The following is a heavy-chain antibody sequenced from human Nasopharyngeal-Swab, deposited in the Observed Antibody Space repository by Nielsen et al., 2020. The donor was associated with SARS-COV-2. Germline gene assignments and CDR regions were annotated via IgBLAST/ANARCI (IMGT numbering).Heavy chain of an antibody. V-gene: IGHV3-23*01. CDR1: GFTFSSYA. Sequence: GGSLRLSCAASGFTFSSYAMSWVRQAPGKGLEWVSAISGSGGSTYYADSAKGRFTISRDNSKNTLYLQMNSLRAEDTAVYYCAKDDDSSGYHFDYWGQGTLVTVSS. D-gene: IGHD3-22*01. CDR2: ISGSGGST. CDR3: AKDDDSSGYHFDY. J-gene: IGHJ4*02.